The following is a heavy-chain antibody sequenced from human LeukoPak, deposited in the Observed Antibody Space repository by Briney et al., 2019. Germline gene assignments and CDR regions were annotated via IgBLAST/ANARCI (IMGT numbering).Heavy chain of an antibody. Sequence: PGGSLRLSCAAATYTPSTIWMSCVSQAPGKGLEWVANIKQDGSEKYYVDSVKGRFTISRDNAKNSLYLQMNSLRAGDTAVYYCARTLMRWNYDYWGQGTLVTVSS. CDR3: ARTLMRWNYDY. CDR2: IKQDGSEK. V-gene: IGHV3-7*04. J-gene: IGHJ4*02. CDR1: TYTPSTIW. D-gene: IGHD1-7*01.